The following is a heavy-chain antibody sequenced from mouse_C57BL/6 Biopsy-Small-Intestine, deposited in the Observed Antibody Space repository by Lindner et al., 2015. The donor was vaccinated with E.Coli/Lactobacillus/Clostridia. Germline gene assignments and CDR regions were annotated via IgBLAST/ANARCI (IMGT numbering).Heavy chain of an antibody. CDR3: ARDLGIPEDY. V-gene: IGHV1-7*01. Sequence: SVKVSCKASGYTFSDYWLHWVRQDPGQGLEWLGYMDPKNGGTHYAQKFQDRVTMTRDTSINTAYMELSRLTSDDTAVHYCARDLGIPEDYWGQGTLVTVSS. CDR1: GYTFSDYW. CDR2: MDPKNGGT. J-gene: IGHJ4*01. D-gene: IGHD3-1*01.